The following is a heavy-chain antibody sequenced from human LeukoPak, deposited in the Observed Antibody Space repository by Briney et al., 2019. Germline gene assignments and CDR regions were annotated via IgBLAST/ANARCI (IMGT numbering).Heavy chain of an antibody. CDR1: GFTFSAYT. CDR3: ARSRSMSKNDRNLRY. Sequence: GGSLRLSCAASGFTFSAYTMNWVRHAPGKGLERVSSIKASDNYIYYAASVAGRFTISTEAAQNSLYLQMDSLRAEDTATYYCARSRSMSKNDRNLRYWGQGTLVTVSS. V-gene: IGHV3-21*01. J-gene: IGHJ4*02. D-gene: IGHD1-26*01. CDR2: IKASDNYI.